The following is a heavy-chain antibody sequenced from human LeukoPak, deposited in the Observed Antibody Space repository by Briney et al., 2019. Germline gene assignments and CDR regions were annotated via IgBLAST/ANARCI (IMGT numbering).Heavy chain of an antibody. CDR1: GYTFIAYY. CDR2: INPNSGGT. J-gene: IGHJ3*02. CDR3: ARGTTTRGAFDI. D-gene: IGHD2-2*01. Sequence: ASVKVSCKASGYTFIAYYMHWVRQAPGQGLEWMGWINPNSGGTNYAQKFQGRVTMTRDTSISTAYMELRSLRSDDTAVYYCARGTTTRGAFDIWGQGTMVTVSS. V-gene: IGHV1-2*02.